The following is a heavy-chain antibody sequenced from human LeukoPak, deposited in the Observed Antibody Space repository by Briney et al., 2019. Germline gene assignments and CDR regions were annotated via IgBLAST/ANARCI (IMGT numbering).Heavy chain of an antibody. Sequence: GGSLRLSCAASGFTLSSHEMNWVRQAPGKGLEWVSYISSTGRTIYYADSVKGRFTISRDDAKNSLYLQMDSLRAEDTAVYYCARTAIAAVGSSKNWFDPWGQGTLVTVSS. CDR1: GFTLSSHE. V-gene: IGHV3-48*03. D-gene: IGHD6-13*01. CDR2: ISSTGRTI. CDR3: ARTAIAAVGSSKNWFDP. J-gene: IGHJ5*02.